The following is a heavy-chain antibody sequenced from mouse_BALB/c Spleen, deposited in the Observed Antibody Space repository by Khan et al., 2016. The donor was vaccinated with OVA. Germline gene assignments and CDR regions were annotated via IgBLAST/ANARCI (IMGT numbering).Heavy chain of an antibody. CDR3: TKHEGYYGSGQLDY. V-gene: IGHV5-9-3*01. D-gene: IGHD2-2*01. CDR1: GFSFSRYS. CDR2: ISSGGTYT. J-gene: IGHJ4*01. Sequence: EVQLLETGGDLVRPGGSLKLSCAASGFSFSRYSMSWVRRTPEKRLEWVATISSGGTYTYYSDSVKGRFTISRDNANNTLFLQMSSLRSEDTAIYYGTKHEGYYGSGQLDYWGQGTLVTVSA.